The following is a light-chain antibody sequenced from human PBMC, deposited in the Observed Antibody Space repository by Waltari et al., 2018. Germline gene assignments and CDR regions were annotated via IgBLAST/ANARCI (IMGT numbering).Light chain of an antibody. CDR1: SSDGGHYNL. CDR2: DDN. Sequence: QSALTQPASVSGSPGQSIPTSCTGTSSDGGHYNLVSWYQQYPGKAPKVMIYDDNSRPSGVSDRFSGSKSGNTASLTISGVQAEDEADYYCCSYAGSYTWVFGGGTKLTVL. V-gene: IGLV2-23*01. J-gene: IGLJ3*02. CDR3: CSYAGSYTWV.